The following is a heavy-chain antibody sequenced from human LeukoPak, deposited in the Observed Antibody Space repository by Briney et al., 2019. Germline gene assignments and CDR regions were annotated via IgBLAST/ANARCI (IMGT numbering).Heavy chain of an antibody. Sequence: PSETLSLTCAVSGGSISSSNWWSWFRQPPGKGLEWIGEIYHSGSTNYNPSLKSRITISVDKSKNQFSLKLSSVTAADTAVYYCASHPVENYYDSSDPRDYWGQGTLVTVSS. D-gene: IGHD3-22*01. CDR2: IYHSGST. V-gene: IGHV4-4*02. CDR3: ASHPVENYYDSSDPRDY. J-gene: IGHJ4*02. CDR1: GGSISSSNW.